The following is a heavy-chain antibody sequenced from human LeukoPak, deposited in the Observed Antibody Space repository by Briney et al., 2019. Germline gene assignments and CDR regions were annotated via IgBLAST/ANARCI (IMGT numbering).Heavy chain of an antibody. CDR2: INPNSGDT. D-gene: IGHD1-26*01. CDR3: ARDRPAVGATYDAFDI. J-gene: IGHJ3*02. V-gene: IGHV1-2*02. CDR1: GYTLSGYF. Sequence: ASVKVSCKASGYTLSGYFFHWVRQAPGQGLEWMGWINPNSGDTNYAQKFQGRVTMTRDTSISTAYMELSRLRSDDTAVYYCARDRPAVGATYDAFDIWGQGTMVTVSS.